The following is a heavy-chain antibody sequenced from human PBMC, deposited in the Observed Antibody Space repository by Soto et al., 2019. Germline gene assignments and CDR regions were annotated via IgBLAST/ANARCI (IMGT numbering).Heavy chain of an antibody. CDR1: GFTFSSHA. CDR2: ITSNGGYT. Sequence: EVQLVESGGGLVQPGGSLRLSCAASGFTFSSHAMHWVRQAPGKGLEYVSAITSNGGYTYYANSVKGRFTISRDNSKNTLYLQMGSLRAEDMAVYYCARIRDGYNLDYGGQGTLVTVSS. V-gene: IGHV3-64*01. J-gene: IGHJ4*02. D-gene: IGHD5-12*01. CDR3: ARIRDGYNLDY.